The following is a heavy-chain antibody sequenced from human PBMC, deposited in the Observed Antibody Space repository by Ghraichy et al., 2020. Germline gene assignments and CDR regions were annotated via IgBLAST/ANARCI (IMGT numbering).Heavy chain of an antibody. Sequence: GGSLRLSCAASGFTFSDYWIHWVRQVPGKGLVWVSRINTDGSLSYAESVKGRFTISRDNARNTVYLQMNSLTVEDTALYFCTRGRGGRYGFFDSWGQGTLVTVSS. CDR2: INTDGSL. J-gene: IGHJ4*02. CDR1: GFTFSDYW. D-gene: IGHD5-18*01. V-gene: IGHV3-74*01. CDR3: TRGRGGRYGFFDS.